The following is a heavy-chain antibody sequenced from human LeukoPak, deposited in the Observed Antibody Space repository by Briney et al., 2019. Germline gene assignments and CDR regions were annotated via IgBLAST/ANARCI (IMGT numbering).Heavy chain of an antibody. D-gene: IGHD3-22*01. J-gene: IGHJ4*02. CDR3: ARNSYYYDSSGYWFDY. CDR1: GGPISNYY. V-gene: IGHV4-59*01. Sequence: SETLSLTCTVSGGPISNYYWSWIRQPPGKGLEWIGYIYYSGSTNYNPSLKSRVTISVDMSKNHFSLKLSSVTAADTAVYYCARNSYYYDSSGYWFDYWGQGTLVTVSS. CDR2: IYYSGST.